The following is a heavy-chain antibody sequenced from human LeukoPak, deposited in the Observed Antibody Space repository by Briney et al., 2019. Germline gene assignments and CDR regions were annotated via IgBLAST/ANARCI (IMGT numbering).Heavy chain of an antibody. D-gene: IGHD2-15*01. Sequence: QGGRSLRLSCAASGFTFSSYGMHWVRQAPGKGLGWVAAIWYDGSIQYYADSVKGRFTISRDNSKNTLYLQMDSLRAEDTAVYYCARAGYCSGGSCYGSDYWGQGTLVSVSS. CDR1: GFTFSSYG. J-gene: IGHJ4*02. CDR2: IWYDGSIQ. V-gene: IGHV3-33*01. CDR3: ARAGYCSGGSCYGSDY.